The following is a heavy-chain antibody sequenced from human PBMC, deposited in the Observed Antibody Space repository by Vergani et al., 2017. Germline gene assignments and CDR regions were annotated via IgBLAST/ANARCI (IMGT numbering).Heavy chain of an antibody. CDR2: IFHSGRT. CDR1: GGSISTSDDY. J-gene: IGHJ3*02. D-gene: IGHD3-16*01. CDR3: GGGRDRNSRTFDI. Sequence: QVQLQESGPGLVKPSQTLSLTCTVSGGSISTSDDYWGWLRQRPGKGLEWIGYIFHSGRTYSNPSFQSRLSMSVDTSRNQFSLGLDSVTATDTAVYYCGGGRDRNSRTFDIWGQGTMVAVSS. V-gene: IGHV4-30-4*08.